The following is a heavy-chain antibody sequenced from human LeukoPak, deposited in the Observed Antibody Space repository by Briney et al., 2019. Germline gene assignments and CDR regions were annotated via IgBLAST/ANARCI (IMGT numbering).Heavy chain of an antibody. D-gene: IGHD6-13*01. CDR2: IKPTGSET. Sequence: GGSLRLSSAASGFTFSNYWMMWVRQAPGQGPEFLANIKPTGSETYYVDPVKGRFTISRDNAKNLLFLQMNSLRGEDTAVYYCGRFGYEAAVDLWGRGTLVTVSS. J-gene: IGHJ4*02. V-gene: IGHV3-7*01. CDR1: GFTFSNYW. CDR3: GRFGYEAAVDL.